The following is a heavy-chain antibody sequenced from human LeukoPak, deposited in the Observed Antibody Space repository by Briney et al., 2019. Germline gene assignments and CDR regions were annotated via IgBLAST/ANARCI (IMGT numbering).Heavy chain of an antibody. J-gene: IGHJ4*02. CDR1: GFTFSSYG. V-gene: IGHV3-30*02. CDR2: IRYDGSNK. Sequence: SGGSLRLSCAASGFTFSSYGMHWVRQAPGKGLEWVAFIRYDGSNKYYADSVKGRFTISRDNSKNTLYLQMNSLRAEDTAVYYCARAGIEAAGTDYWGQGTPVTVSS. CDR3: ARAGIEAAGTDY. D-gene: IGHD6-13*01.